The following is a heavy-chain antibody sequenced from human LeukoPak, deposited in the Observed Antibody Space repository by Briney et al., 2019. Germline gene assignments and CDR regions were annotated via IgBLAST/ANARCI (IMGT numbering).Heavy chain of an antibody. J-gene: IGHJ5*02. Sequence: ASVTVSCKASGYTFSGYYMHWVRQAPGQGLEWMGWINPNSGGTNFAQSFQDRVTVTRDTSISTAYMELSRLRSDDTAVYYCARDGDSGSAGYNWFDPWGQGTLVTVSS. CDR1: GYTFSGYY. CDR2: INPNSGGT. V-gene: IGHV1-2*02. CDR3: ARDGDSGSAGYNWFDP. D-gene: IGHD3-10*01.